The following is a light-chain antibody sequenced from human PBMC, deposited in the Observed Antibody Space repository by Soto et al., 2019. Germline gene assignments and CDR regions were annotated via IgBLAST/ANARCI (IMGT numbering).Light chain of an antibody. CDR2: DAS. CDR3: QHRSNWPVT. Sequence: EIVLTQSPATLSLSPGERATLSCRASQGVSSFLAWYQQKPGQAPRLLIYDASNRATGIPARFSGSGSGTDFTLTISRLEPEDFAVYYCQHRSNWPVTFGGGTKVEIK. J-gene: IGKJ4*01. V-gene: IGKV3-11*01. CDR1: QGVSSF.